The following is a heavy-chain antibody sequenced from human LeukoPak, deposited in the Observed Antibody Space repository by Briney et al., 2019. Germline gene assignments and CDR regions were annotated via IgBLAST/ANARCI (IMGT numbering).Heavy chain of an antibody. CDR1: GYTFTSYA. J-gene: IGHJ4*02. V-gene: IGHV7-4-1*02. CDR3: ARGEGADGKDVRPDY. D-gene: IGHD1-1*01. Sequence: ASVKVSCKASGYTFTSYAMNWVRQAPGQGLEWMGWINTNTGNPTYAQGFTGRFVFSLDTSVSTAYLQISSLKTEDTAVYYCARGEGADGKDVRPDYWGQGTLVTVSS. CDR2: INTNTGNP.